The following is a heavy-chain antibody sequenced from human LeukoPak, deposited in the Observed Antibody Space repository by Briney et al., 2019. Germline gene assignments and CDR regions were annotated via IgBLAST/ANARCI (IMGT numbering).Heavy chain of an antibody. J-gene: IGHJ3*02. CDR1: GYTFTGYY. CDR3: ARGSLFEYSSGWWNDAFDI. CDR2: INPSGGST. V-gene: IGHV1-46*01. Sequence: ASVKVSCKASGYTFTGYYMHWVRQAPGQGLEWMGIINPSGGSTSYAQKFQGRVTMTRDMSTSTVYMELSSLRSEDTAVYYCARGSLFEYSSGWWNDAFDIWGQGTMVTVSS. D-gene: IGHD6-19*01.